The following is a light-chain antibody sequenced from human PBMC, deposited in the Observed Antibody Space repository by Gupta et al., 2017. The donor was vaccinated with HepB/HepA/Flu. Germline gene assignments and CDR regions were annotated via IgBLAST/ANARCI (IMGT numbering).Light chain of an antibody. Sequence: DIQMTQSPSSLSASVGDRVTITCRASQSISSYLNWYRQKPGKAPKLLIYAASRLQSGVPSRFSGSGSGTDFTLTISSLQPEDFATYYCQQRYSTPWTFGQGTKVEIK. J-gene: IGKJ1*01. CDR2: AAS. CDR3: QQRYSTPWT. V-gene: IGKV1-39*01. CDR1: QSISSY.